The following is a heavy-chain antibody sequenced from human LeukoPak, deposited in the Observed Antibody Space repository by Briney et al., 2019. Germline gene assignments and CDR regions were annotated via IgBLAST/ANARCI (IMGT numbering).Heavy chain of an antibody. CDR3: ARDVRAAVTTGY. Sequence: GASVKVSCKASGYTFTSYGISWVRQAPGQGLEWMGWISAYNGNTNYAQKLQGRGTMTTDTSTSKAYMELRSLRSDDTAVYYCARDVRAAVTTGYWGQGTLVTVSA. J-gene: IGHJ4*02. CDR1: GYTFTSYG. V-gene: IGHV1-18*01. D-gene: IGHD4-17*01. CDR2: ISAYNGNT.